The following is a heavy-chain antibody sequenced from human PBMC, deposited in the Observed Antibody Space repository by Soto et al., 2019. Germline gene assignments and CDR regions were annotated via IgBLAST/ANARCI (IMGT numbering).Heavy chain of an antibody. CDR3: ARALPGYCSGGSCWYYGIDV. J-gene: IGHJ6*02. V-gene: IGHV1-69*12. D-gene: IGHD2-15*01. CDR1: GGTFSSYA. Sequence: QVQLVQSGAEVKKPGSSVKVSCKASGGTFSSYAISWVRQAPGQGLEWMGGIIPIFGTANYAQKFQGRVTITADESTSTAYMELSSLRSEDTAVYYCARALPGYCSGGSCWYYGIDVWGQGTTVTVSS. CDR2: IIPIFGTA.